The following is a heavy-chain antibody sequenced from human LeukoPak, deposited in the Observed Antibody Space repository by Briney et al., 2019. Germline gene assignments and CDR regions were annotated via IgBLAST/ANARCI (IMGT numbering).Heavy chain of an antibody. CDR1: GYTFTGYY. D-gene: IGHD4-17*01. J-gene: IGHJ4*02. V-gene: IGHV1-2*02. Sequence: ASVKVSCKASGYTFTGYYMHWVRQAPGQGLEWVGWINPNSGSTNYAQKFQGRVTMTRDTSISTAYMELSRLRSDDTAVYYCARGDYGDYGVFDYWGQGTLVTVSS. CDR2: INPNSGST. CDR3: ARGDYGDYGVFDY.